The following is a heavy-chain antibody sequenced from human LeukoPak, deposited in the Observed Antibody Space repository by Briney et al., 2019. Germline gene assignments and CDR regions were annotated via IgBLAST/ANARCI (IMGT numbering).Heavy chain of an antibody. D-gene: IGHD6-19*01. Sequence: PSQTLSLTCTVSGGSISGGSYYWGWIRQPPGKGLEWIGSIYDSYITYYTPSLKSRVTISIDTSKSQFSLNLNSVTAADTAVYYCARAYSSGWPHAFDIWGQGTLVTVSS. CDR3: ARAYSSGWPHAFDI. CDR2: IYDSYIT. J-gene: IGHJ3*02. CDR1: GGSISGGSYY. V-gene: IGHV4-39*07.